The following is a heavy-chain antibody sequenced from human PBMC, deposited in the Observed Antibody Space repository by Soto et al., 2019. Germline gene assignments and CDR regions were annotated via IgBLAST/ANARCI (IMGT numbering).Heavy chain of an antibody. CDR1: GFTFSTST. CDR2: ISYDGRDK. D-gene: IGHD2-15*01. J-gene: IGHJ4*02. CDR3: ARVPDLRYCSAGSCYPDS. Sequence: QVQLVESGGGVVQPGRSLRLSCAASGFTFSTSTMHWVRQAPRKGLEWVAVISYDGRDKYYADSVRGRFTISRDNSYNTLYLQMNSLRTDDTAVYYCARVPDLRYCSAGSCYPDSWGQGTLVTVSS. V-gene: IGHV3-30*04.